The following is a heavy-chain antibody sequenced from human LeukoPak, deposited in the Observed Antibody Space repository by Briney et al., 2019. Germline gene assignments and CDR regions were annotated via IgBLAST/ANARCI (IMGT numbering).Heavy chain of an antibody. Sequence: GGSLRLSSAASGFTFDDYAMHWVRQAPGKGLEWVSGISWNNGSIGYADSVKGRFTISRDNAKNSLYLQMNSLRAEDMALYYCAKMGGGNSEAFDIWGRGTMVTVSS. CDR3: AKMGGGNSEAFDI. CDR2: ISWNNGSI. CDR1: GFTFDDYA. J-gene: IGHJ3*02. D-gene: IGHD4-23*01. V-gene: IGHV3-9*03.